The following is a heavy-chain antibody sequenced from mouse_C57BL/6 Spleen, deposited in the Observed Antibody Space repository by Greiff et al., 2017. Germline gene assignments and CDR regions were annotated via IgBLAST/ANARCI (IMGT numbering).Heavy chain of an antibody. CDR3: ARWGAY. V-gene: IGHV1-64*01. Sequence: VQLQQPGAELVKPGASVKLSCKASGYTFTSYWMHWVKQRPGQGLEWIGMIHPNSGSTNYNETFKSKATLTVDNSSSTAYMQLSSLTSEDSAVYYCARWGAYWGQGTLVTVSA. CDR2: IHPNSGST. J-gene: IGHJ3*01. CDR1: GYTFTSYW.